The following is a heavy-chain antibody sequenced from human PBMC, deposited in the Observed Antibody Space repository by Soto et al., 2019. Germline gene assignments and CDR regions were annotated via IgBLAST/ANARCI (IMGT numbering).Heavy chain of an antibody. CDR3: ARHWDDSTAEFSLGKWFDS. CDR1: GDSISGNVHY. D-gene: IGHD3-16*01. Sequence: QLLLQESGPGLVKPSDTLSLTCNVSGDSISGNVHYWGWVRQPPGKWLEWIGSVYHNGKAYYNPSRMNRDTVSVDTSKNHFSLTVTSVTAADTAIYYCARHWDDSTAEFSLGKWFDSWGQGSLVTVSS. CDR2: VYHNGKA. J-gene: IGHJ5*01. V-gene: IGHV4-39*02.